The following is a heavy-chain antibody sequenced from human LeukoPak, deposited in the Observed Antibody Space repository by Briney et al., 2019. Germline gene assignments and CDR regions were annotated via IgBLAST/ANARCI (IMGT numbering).Heavy chain of an antibody. Sequence: SVKVSCKASGGTFSSYAISWVRQAPGQGLEWMGRIIPIFGTANYAQKFQGRVTITTDESTSTAYMELSSLRSEDTAVYYCAGDQERAEYYDILTGYYDYWGQGTLVTVSS. CDR2: IIPIFGTA. V-gene: IGHV1-69*05. D-gene: IGHD3-9*01. CDR1: GGTFSSYA. CDR3: AGDQERAEYYDILTGYYDY. J-gene: IGHJ4*02.